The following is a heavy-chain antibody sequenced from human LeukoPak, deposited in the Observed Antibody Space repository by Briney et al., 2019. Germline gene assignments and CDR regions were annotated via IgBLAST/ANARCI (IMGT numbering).Heavy chain of an antibody. CDR2: IYYTGST. J-gene: IGHJ4*02. CDR3: ARRGGSGRAFDY. V-gene: IGHV4-39*01. Sequence: SETLSLTCSVSGAPISGGTYYWGWIRQPPGKGLEWIGSIYYTGSTYDNPSLKSRVTISVDTSKNQFSLKLSSVTAADTAVYYCARRGGSGRAFDYWGQGTLVTVSS. D-gene: IGHD1-26*01. CDR1: GAPISGGTYY.